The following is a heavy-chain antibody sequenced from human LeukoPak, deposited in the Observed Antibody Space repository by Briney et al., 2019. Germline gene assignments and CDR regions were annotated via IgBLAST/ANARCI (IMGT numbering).Heavy chain of an antibody. CDR1: GFTFDDYA. D-gene: IGHD6-19*01. J-gene: IGHJ6*02. CDR2: ISGDGGST. V-gene: IGHV3-43*02. CDR3: AKDESRQWLAYYCYYGMDV. Sequence: GGSLRLSCAASGFTFDDYAMHWVRQAPGKGLEWVSLISGDGGSTYYADSVKGRFTISRDNSKNSLYLQMNSLRTEDTALYYCAKDESRQWLAYYCYYGMDVWGQGTTVTVSS.